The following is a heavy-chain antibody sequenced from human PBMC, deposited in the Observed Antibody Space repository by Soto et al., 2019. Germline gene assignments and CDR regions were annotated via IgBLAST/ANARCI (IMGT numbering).Heavy chain of an antibody. D-gene: IGHD6-25*01. J-gene: IGHJ5*02. CDR1: GFTFDDYG. V-gene: IGHV3-20*04. CDR2: INWNGDTT. Sequence: GGSLRLSCAASGFTFDDYGMSWVRQTPGKGLEWVSGINWNGDTTNYVDSVKGRLTISRDNAKNSLYLQMNSLRVEDTALYYCARDGYCIYSTCYRTWFVPRGQGILVNVSS. CDR3: ARDGYCIYSTCYRTWFVP.